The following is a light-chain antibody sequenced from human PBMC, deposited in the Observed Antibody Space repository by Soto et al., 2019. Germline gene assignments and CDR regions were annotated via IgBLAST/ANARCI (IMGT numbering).Light chain of an antibody. Sequence: DIQMTQSPSSLSASVGDRVTITCRASQSISSWLAWYQQKPGKAPKLLIYDASSLESGVPSRFSGSGSGTEFTLTISRLEPEDFAVYYCQQYGSSRLTFGGGTKVDIK. J-gene: IGKJ4*01. CDR2: DAS. V-gene: IGKV1-5*01. CDR3: QQYGSSRLT. CDR1: QSISSW.